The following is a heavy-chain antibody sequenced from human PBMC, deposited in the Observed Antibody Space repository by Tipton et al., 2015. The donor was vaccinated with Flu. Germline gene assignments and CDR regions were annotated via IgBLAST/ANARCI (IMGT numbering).Heavy chain of an antibody. CDR1: VGSISSYY. J-gene: IGHJ4*02. CDR2: IYYSGST. V-gene: IGHV4-59*01. D-gene: IGHD4-11*01. Sequence: TLSLTCTVSVGSISSYYWSWIRQLPGKGLEWIGYIYYSGSTNYNSSLKSRVTISVDTSKNQFSLKLSPVTAADTAVYYGERMTTALNFDYWGQGTLVTVSS. CDR3: ERMTTALNFDY.